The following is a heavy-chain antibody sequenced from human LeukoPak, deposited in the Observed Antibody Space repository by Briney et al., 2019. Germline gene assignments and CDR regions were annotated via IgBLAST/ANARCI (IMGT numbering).Heavy chain of an antibody. CDR1: GGSISSYY. Sequence: SETLSLTCTVSGGSISSYYWSWIRQPPGKGLEWIGYIYYSGITNYNPSLKSRVTISVDTSKNQFSLKLSSVTAADTAVYYCARGRDQYSGSYWVRTNYGMDVWGQGTTVTVSS. CDR2: IYYSGIT. D-gene: IGHD1-26*01. CDR3: ARGRDQYSGSYWVRTNYGMDV. V-gene: IGHV4-59*01. J-gene: IGHJ6*02.